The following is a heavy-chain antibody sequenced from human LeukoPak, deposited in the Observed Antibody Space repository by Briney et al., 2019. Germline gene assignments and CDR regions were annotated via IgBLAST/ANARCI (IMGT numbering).Heavy chain of an antibody. D-gene: IGHD3-3*01. CDR3: TTRSGDFWSGFVN. CDR2: FDPEEAKM. V-gene: IGHV1-24*01. J-gene: IGHJ4*02. CDR1: GNSLSELS. Sequence: ASVKVSCKVSGNSLSELSIQWVRQPPGKGLECMGGFDPEEAKMVYAQNFQGRVTMTEDTSTQTAYMELSGLTSDDTAVYYCTTRSGDFWSGFVNWGQGTLVTVSS.